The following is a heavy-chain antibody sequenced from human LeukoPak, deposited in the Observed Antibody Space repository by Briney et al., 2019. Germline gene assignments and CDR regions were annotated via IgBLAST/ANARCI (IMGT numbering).Heavy chain of an antibody. CDR2: IYDNGGT. D-gene: IGHD6-19*01. Sequence: SETLSLTCTVSGGSISSYYWSWIRQPPGKGLEWIGYIYDNGGTNYNPSLKSRVTMSVDTSKNQFSLKLSSVTAADTAVYYCATSYSYGWPPNYYYFAMDVWGQGTTVTVSS. CDR3: ATSYSYGWPPNYYYFAMDV. CDR1: GGSISSYY. J-gene: IGHJ6*02. V-gene: IGHV4-59*01.